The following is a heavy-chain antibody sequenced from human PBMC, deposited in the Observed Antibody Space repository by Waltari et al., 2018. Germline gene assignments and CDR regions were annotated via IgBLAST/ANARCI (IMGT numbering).Heavy chain of an antibody. CDR3: ARVYGDYVGYFDY. CDR2: IYYSGST. Sequence: QVPLQESGPGLVKPSETLSLTCTVSGGSISSHYWSWIRQPPGKGLEWIGYIYYSGSTKYNPSLNGRVTISVDTSKNQFALKLSAVTAADTAVYYCARVYGDYVGYFDYWGQGTLVTVSS. V-gene: IGHV4-59*11. J-gene: IGHJ4*02. CDR1: GGSISSHY. D-gene: IGHD4-17*01.